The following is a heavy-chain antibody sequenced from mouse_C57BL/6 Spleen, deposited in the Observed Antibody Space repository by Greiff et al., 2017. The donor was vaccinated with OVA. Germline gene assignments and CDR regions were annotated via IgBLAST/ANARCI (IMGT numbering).Heavy chain of an antibody. CDR2: IDPNSGGT. CDR3: AGVTTTVVATYYCDY. V-gene: IGHV1-72*01. Sequence: QVQLQQPGAELVKPGASVKLSCKASGYTFTSYWMHWVKQRPGRGLEWIGRIDPNSGGTKYNEKFKSKATLTVDKPSSTAYMQLSSLTSEDSAADYCAGVTTTVVATYYCDYWGQGTTLTVSS. CDR1: GYTFTSYW. D-gene: IGHD1-1*01. J-gene: IGHJ2*01.